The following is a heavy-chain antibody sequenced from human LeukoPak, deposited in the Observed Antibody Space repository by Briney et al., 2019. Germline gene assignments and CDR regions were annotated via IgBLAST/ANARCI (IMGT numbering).Heavy chain of an antibody. CDR1: GFTFSSYS. CDR2: ISSSSSYI. V-gene: IGHV3-21*01. D-gene: IGHD3-16*01. Sequence: GGSLRLSCAASGFTFSSYSMNWVRQAPGKGLEWVSSISSSSSYIYYADSVKGRFTISRDNAKNSLYLQMNSLRAEDTAVYYCAKDKPAYYDYVWGEPWIPDDDYWGQGTLVTVSS. CDR3: AKDKPAYYDYVWGEPWIPDDDY. J-gene: IGHJ4*02.